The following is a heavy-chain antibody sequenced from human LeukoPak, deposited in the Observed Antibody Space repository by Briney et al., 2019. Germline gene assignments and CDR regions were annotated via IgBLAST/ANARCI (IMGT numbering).Heavy chain of an antibody. CDR2: INPNSGAT. CDR3: AGVRNDYWSGQDFFDY. CDR1: GYTFTGYY. D-gene: IGHD3-3*01. V-gene: IGHV1-2*02. J-gene: IGHJ4*02. Sequence: ASVKVSCKASGYTFTGYYIHWVRQAPGQGLDWLGWINPNSGATSYAQKFQGRVTMTRDTSINTAYMELSRLRSDDTAVYFCAGVRNDYWSGQDFFDYWGQGTLVTVSP.